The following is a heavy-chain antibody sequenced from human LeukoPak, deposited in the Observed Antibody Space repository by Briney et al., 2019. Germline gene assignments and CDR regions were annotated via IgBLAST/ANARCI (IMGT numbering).Heavy chain of an antibody. CDR1: GGSFSGYY. J-gene: IGHJ3*02. CDR3: ARGTPGRITMIVVVIEAAFDI. CDR2: INHSGST. D-gene: IGHD3-22*01. Sequence: PSETLSLTCAVYGGSFSGYYWSWIRQPPGKGLEWIGEINHSGSTNYNPSLKSRVTISVDTSKNQFPLKLSSVTAADTAVYYCARGTPGRITMIVVVIEAAFDIWGQGTMVTVSS. V-gene: IGHV4-34*01.